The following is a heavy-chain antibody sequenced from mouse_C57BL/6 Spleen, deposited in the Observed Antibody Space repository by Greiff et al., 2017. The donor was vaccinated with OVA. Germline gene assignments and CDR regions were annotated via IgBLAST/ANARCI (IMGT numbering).Heavy chain of an antibody. CDR2: IYPGDGDT. V-gene: IGHV1-82*01. Sequence: VKVVESGPELVKPGASVKISCKASGYAFSSSWMNWVKQRPGKGLEWIGRIYPGDGDTNYNGKFKGKATLTADKSSSTAYMQLSSLTSEDSAVYFCARSLPLKGMDYWGQGTSVTVSS. CDR1: GYAFSSSW. D-gene: IGHD1-3*01. CDR3: ARSLPLKGMDY. J-gene: IGHJ4*01.